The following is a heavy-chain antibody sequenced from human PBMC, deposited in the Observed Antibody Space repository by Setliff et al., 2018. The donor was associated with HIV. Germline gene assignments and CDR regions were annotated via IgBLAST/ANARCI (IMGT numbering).Heavy chain of an antibody. Sequence: PGGSLRLSCAAAEFTLSKYSVTWVRQAPGKGLEWVSSMSYSGRYIHHADSVKGRFTISRDNSRNTLYLQMNSLRAEDTAVYYCARPLLRTNTVYGILGNWFDSWGRGTLVTVSS. J-gene: IGHJ5*01. D-gene: IGHD2-8*01. CDR2: MSYSGRYI. CDR3: ARPLLRTNTVYGILGNWFDS. CDR1: EFTLSKYS. V-gene: IGHV3-21*04.